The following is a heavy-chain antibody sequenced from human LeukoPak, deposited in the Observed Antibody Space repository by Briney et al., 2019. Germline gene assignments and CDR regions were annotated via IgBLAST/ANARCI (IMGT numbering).Heavy chain of an antibody. Sequence: SETLSLTCSVSGYSISSGYYWAWIRQAPGKGLEWIGCTSHSGSTYYNPSLKSRVTISADTSKNQFSLKLTSVTAEDTALYYCARAREWFLSTYFDYWGQGTLVTVSS. CDR2: TSHSGST. V-gene: IGHV4-38-2*02. CDR3: ARAREWFLSTYFDY. D-gene: IGHD3-3*01. J-gene: IGHJ4*02. CDR1: GYSISSGYY.